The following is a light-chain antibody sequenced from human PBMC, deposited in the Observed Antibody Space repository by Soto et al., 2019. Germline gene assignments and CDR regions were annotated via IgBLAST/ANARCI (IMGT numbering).Light chain of an antibody. Sequence: SYELTQPSSVSVSPGQTARITCSGDVLAKKFARWFQQKPGQAPVLVIYKDSERPSGIPERFSGFSSGTTVTLTVSGAQVEDEADYYCYSAADNIGVFGGGTQLTVL. CDR1: VLAKKF. J-gene: IGLJ2*01. CDR2: KDS. V-gene: IGLV3-27*01. CDR3: YSAADNIGV.